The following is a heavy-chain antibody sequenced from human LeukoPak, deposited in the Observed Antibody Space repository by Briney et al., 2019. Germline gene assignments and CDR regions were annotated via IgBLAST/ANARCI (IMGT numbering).Heavy chain of an antibody. Sequence: SETLSLTCTVSGGSISSYYWSWIRQPPGKGLGWIGYIYYSGSTNYNPSLKSRVTISVDTSKNQFSLKLSSVTAADTAVYYCAREGGLRYFDWLLYPNGPSNWFDPWGQGTLVTVSS. D-gene: IGHD3-9*01. J-gene: IGHJ5*02. CDR1: GGSISSYY. CDR3: AREGGLRYFDWLLYPNGPSNWFDP. V-gene: IGHV4-59*01. CDR2: IYYSGST.